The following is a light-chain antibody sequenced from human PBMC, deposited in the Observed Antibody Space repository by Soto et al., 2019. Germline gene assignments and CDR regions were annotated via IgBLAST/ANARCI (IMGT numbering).Light chain of an antibody. CDR1: QSISSNF. CDR3: QQYDGSPRT. Sequence: EIELTQSPGTLSLSPGEGATISCRASQSISSNFLAWYQQKRGQAPRLLIHGASSRATGIPDRFTGSGSGTDFTLTISRLEPEDFAVYYCQQYDGSPRTFGQGTKVDIK. CDR2: GAS. V-gene: IGKV3-20*01. J-gene: IGKJ1*01.